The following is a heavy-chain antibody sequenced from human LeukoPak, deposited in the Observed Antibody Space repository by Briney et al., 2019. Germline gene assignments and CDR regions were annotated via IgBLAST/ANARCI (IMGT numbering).Heavy chain of an antibody. CDR3: AKRQLVESTPIDY. J-gene: IGHJ4*02. Sequence: GGSLRLSCAASGFTFSNYAMSWVRQAPGKGLEWVSAISGSGGTTYYADSVRGRFTISRDNSKNTLYLQMNSLRAEDTAVYYCAKRQLVESTPIDYWGQGTLVTVSS. CDR1: GFTFSNYA. CDR2: ISGSGGTT. V-gene: IGHV3-23*01. D-gene: IGHD6-6*01.